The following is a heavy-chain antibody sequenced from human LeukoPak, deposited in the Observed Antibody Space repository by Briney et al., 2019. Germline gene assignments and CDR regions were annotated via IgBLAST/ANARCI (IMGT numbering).Heavy chain of an antibody. CDR1: GFTFSSYA. D-gene: IGHD3-3*01. J-gene: IGHJ4*02. V-gene: IGHV3-64*01. Sequence: GGSLRLSCAASGFTFSSYAMHWVRQAPGKGLVYVSAISSNGGSTYYANSVKGRFTISRDNSKNTLYLQMGSLRAEDMAVYYCARDHYDFWSGYYVYWGQGTLVTVSS. CDR2: ISSNGGST. CDR3: ARDHYDFWSGYYVY.